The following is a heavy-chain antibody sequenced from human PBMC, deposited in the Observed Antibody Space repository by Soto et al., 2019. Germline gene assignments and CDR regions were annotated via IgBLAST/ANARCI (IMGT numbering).Heavy chain of an antibody. CDR1: GFIFENCG. CDR3: AKNQGVELVPLATVDWFDP. D-gene: IGHD1-26*01. CDR2: IRGSGLQK. Sequence: AGSLTLSCAASGFIFENCGMSWVRQAPGKGLERISSIRGSGLQKYSADSVKGRFTISRDNSKSTVYLELNNLSAEDTAVYHCAKNQGVELVPLATVDWFDPWGQGSVV. V-gene: IGHV3-23*01. J-gene: IGHJ5*02.